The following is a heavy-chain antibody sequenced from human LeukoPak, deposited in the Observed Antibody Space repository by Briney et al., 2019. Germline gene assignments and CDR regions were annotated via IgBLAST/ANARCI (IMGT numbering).Heavy chain of an antibody. J-gene: IGHJ6*02. Sequence: GGSLRLSCAASGFTFSSYWMSWVRQAPGKGLEWVANIKQDGSEKYYVDSVKGRFTISRDNAKNSLYLQMNSLRAEDTAVYYCARDLYSTSWYLHYYYYGMDVWGQGTTVTVSS. CDR1: GFTFSSYW. V-gene: IGHV3-7*01. CDR2: IKQDGSEK. D-gene: IGHD6-13*01. CDR3: ARDLYSTSWYLHYYYYGMDV.